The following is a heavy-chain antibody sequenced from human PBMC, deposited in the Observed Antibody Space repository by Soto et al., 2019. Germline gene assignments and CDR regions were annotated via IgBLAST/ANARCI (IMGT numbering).Heavy chain of an antibody. J-gene: IGHJ6*02. CDR1: GFTFISYS. V-gene: IGHV3-48*02. CDR3: ARGGYSYGYYYYYGMDV. D-gene: IGHD5-18*01. Sequence: PGGSLRLSCAASGFTFISYSMNWVRQAPGKGLEWVSYISSSSSTIYYADSVKGRFTISRDNAKNSLYLQMNSLRDEDTAVYYCARGGYSYGYYYYYGMDVWGQGTTVTVSS. CDR2: ISSSSSTI.